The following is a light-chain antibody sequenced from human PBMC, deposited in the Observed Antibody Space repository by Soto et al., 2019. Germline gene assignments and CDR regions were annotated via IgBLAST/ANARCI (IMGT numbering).Light chain of an antibody. CDR3: QQYGSSPWT. CDR2: GVS. V-gene: IGKV3-20*01. Sequence: IVLTQSPGTLSLSPGERATLSCRASQTGSNSYLAWYQQKSGQAPRLLIYGVSTRATGTPDRFSGSGSGTDFTLTISRLEPEDFAVYYCQQYGSSPWTFGQGTKVDIK. J-gene: IGKJ1*01. CDR1: QTGSNSY.